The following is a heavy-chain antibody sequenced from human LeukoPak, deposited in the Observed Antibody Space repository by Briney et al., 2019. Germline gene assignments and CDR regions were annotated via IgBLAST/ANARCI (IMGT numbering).Heavy chain of an antibody. CDR3: ASLGYCSGGSCYGRDY. V-gene: IGHV3-21*01. D-gene: IGHD2-15*01. J-gene: IGHJ4*02. CDR1: GFTFSSYS. Sequence: NPGGSLRLSCAASGFTFSSYSMNWVRQAPGKGLEWVSSISSSSSYIYYADSVKGRFTIPRDNAKNSLYLQMNSLRAEDTAVYYCASLGYCSGGSCYGRDYWGQGTLVTVSS. CDR2: ISSSSSYI.